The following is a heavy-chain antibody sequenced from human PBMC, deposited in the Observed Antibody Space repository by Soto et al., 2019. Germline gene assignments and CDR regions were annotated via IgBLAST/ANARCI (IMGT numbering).Heavy chain of an antibody. D-gene: IGHD3-22*01. J-gene: IGHJ4*02. V-gene: IGHV3-7*01. Sequence: GGSLRLSCAASGFTFSSYLMTWVRQAPGKGLEWVANIKQDGSQQYYVDSVKGGFTISRDNAKNSLYLQMNSLRAEDTAVYYCARGSYDSTGYRYYFNYWGQGTLVTVSS. CDR3: ARGSYDSTGYRYYFNY. CDR1: GFTFSSYL. CDR2: IKQDGSQQ.